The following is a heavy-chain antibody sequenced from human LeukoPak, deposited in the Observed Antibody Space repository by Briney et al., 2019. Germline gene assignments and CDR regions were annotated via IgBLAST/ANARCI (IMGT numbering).Heavy chain of an antibody. CDR1: GFTFPTYA. J-gene: IGHJ4*02. CDR2: ISGSGGST. CDR3: AKPGQWLVLNY. V-gene: IGHV3-23*01. Sequence: GQSLRLSCAASGFTFPTYAMGWVRQAPGKGLEWVSAISGSGGSTYYADSVKGRFTISRDNSKNTLYLQMNSLRAEDTAVYYCAKPGQWLVLNYWGQGTLVTVSS. D-gene: IGHD6-19*01.